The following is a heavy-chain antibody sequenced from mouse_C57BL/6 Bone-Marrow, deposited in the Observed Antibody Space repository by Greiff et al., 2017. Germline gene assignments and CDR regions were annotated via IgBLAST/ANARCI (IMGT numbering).Heavy chain of an antibody. Sequence: QVQLQQPGAELVKPGASVKMSCKASGYTFTSYWITWVKQRPGQGLEWIGDIYPTSGRTNYNEKFKSKAILTVDTSSNTAYRQLSSLTSEYSAVFYCARSGPLGRSFDYWGQGTTLTVSS. CDR3: ARSGPLGRSFDY. D-gene: IGHD4-1*01. V-gene: IGHV1-55*01. CDR2: IYPTSGRT. J-gene: IGHJ2*01. CDR1: GYTFTSYW.